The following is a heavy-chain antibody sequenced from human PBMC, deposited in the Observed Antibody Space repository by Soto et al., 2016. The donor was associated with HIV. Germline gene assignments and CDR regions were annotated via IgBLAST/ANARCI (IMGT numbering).Heavy chain of an antibody. V-gene: IGHV3-49*04. D-gene: IGHD2-15*01. CDR3: TRVGPKVAVFNWFDP. Sequence: EVQLVESGGGLVQPGRSLRLSCTASGFTFGDYAMSWVRQAPGKGLEWVGFIRSKAYGGTTEYAASVKGRFTISRDDSKSIAYLQMNSLKTEDAAVYYCTRVGPKVAVFNWFDPVGPGNPGPPSP. J-gene: IGHJ5*02. CDR1: GFTFGDYA. CDR2: IRSKAYGGTT.